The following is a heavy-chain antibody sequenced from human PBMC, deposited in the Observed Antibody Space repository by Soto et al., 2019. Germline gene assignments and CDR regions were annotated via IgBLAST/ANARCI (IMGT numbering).Heavy chain of an antibody. CDR2: SNPNSGGT. J-gene: IGHJ6*02. CDR1: GYTFTGYY. V-gene: IGHV1-2*04. Sequence: QVQLVQSGAEVKKPGASVKVSCKASGYTFTGYYMHWVRQAPGQGLEWMGWSNPNSGGTNYAQKFHGWGTMTRDTSISTAYMELSRLRSDDTAVYYCARYEGSNPYYYGMDVWGHGTTVTVSS. CDR3: ARYEGSNPYYYGMDV. D-gene: IGHD3-16*02.